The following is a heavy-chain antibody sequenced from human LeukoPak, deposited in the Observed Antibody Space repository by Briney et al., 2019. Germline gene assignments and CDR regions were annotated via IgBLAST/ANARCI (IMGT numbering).Heavy chain of an antibody. V-gene: IGHV4-34*01. CDR3: ARHARLTMVRGPARFDP. D-gene: IGHD3-10*01. J-gene: IGHJ5*02. CDR2: INHSGST. CDR1: GGSFSGYY. Sequence: SETLSLTCAVYGGSFSGYYWSWIRQPPGKGLEWIGEINHSGSTNYNPSLKSRVTISVDTSKNQFSLKLSSVTAADTAVYYCARHARLTMVRGPARFDPWGQGTLVTVSS.